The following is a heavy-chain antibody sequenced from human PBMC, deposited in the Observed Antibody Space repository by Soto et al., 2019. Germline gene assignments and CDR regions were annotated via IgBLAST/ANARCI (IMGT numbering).Heavy chain of an antibody. Sequence: SETLSLTCTVSGGSISSYYWSWIRQPPGKGLEWIGYIYYSGSTNYNPSLKSRVTISVDTAKNQFSLKVSSVTAADTGVEYWARQWVGAGAFEPRGQGTLVTVSS. CDR3: ARQWVGAGAFEP. J-gene: IGHJ5*02. D-gene: IGHD2-15*01. CDR1: GGSISSYY. V-gene: IGHV4-59*08. CDR2: IYYSGST.